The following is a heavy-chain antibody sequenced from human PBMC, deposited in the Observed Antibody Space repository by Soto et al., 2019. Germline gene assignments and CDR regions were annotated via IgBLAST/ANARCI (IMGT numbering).Heavy chain of an antibody. D-gene: IGHD3-22*01. J-gene: IGHJ4*02. V-gene: IGHV1-3*01. CDR1: GCTFTNYA. CDR2: IHAGDGNT. Sequence: ASVKASCKDSGCTFTNYAIHWVRQAPGQRLEWMGWIHAGDGNTMYSQKFQGRVTITWDTSATTAYMELSSLRSEDTAVYFCARDDYYDTSGYYDYWGQGTLVTV. CDR3: ARDDYYDTSGYYDY.